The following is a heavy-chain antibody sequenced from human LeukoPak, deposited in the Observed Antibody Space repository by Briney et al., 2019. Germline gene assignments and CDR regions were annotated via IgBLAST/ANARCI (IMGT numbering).Heavy chain of an antibody. J-gene: IGHJ4*02. CDR2: IKQDGSEK. D-gene: IGHD7-27*01. Sequence: GGSLRLSCAASGFIFSNYWMSWVRQAPGKGLEWVANIKQDGSEKYYVDSVKGRFTISRDNAKNSLYLQMNSLRAEDTAVYYCASALGSGDFDYWGQGTLVTVSS. CDR3: ASALGSGDFDY. CDR1: GFIFSNYW. V-gene: IGHV3-7*01.